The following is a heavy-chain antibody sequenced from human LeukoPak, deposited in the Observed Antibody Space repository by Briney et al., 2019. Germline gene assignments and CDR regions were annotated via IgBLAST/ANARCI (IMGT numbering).Heavy chain of an antibody. J-gene: IGHJ4*02. Sequence: QTGGSLRLSCAASGFTVSSNYMSWVRQAPGKGLEWVSVIYSGGSTYYADSVKGRFTISRDNSKNTLYLQMNSLRAEDTAVYYCARVPAPWYFDYWGQGTLVTVSS. CDR2: IYSGGST. V-gene: IGHV3-53*01. CDR3: ARVPAPWYFDY. D-gene: IGHD6-25*01. CDR1: GFTVSSNY.